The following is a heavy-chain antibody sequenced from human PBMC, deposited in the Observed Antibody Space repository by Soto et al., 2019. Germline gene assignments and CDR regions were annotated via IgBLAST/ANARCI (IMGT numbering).Heavy chain of an antibody. CDR1: GFTVSNAW. Sequence: EGQLVESGGGLVKPGGSLRLSCAASGFTVSNAWMTWVRQAPGKGLEWVGHIKSKPHGGTTEYASPVKDRFTISRDDSTNTAYLQMNSLKVDDTAVYYRMTWITAVVGSDLGDCWGRGSLFTVSS. CDR2: IKSKPHGGTT. V-gene: IGHV3-15*01. D-gene: IGHD2-15*01. J-gene: IGHJ4*02. CDR3: MTWITAVVGSDLGDC.